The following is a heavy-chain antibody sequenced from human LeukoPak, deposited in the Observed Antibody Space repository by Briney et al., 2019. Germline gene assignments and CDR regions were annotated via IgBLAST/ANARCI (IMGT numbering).Heavy chain of an antibody. CDR3: ARDDPPLGY. Sequence: PGGSLRLSCAASGFTFSSYSMNWVRQAPGKGLEWVSYISSSSSTIYYADSVKGRFTISRDNSKNTLYLQMNSLRAEDTAVYYCARDDPPLGYWGQGTLVTVSS. V-gene: IGHV3-48*01. CDR2: ISSSSSTI. J-gene: IGHJ4*02. D-gene: IGHD7-27*01. CDR1: GFTFSSYS.